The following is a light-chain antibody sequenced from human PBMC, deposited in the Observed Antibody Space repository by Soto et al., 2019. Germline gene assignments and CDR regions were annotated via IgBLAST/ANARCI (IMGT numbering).Light chain of an antibody. CDR3: QQAHSFPLT. V-gene: IGKV1-12*01. J-gene: IGKJ4*01. CDR1: QGISSW. CDR2: GAF. Sequence: DLQMTQSPSSVSASVGDRVIITCRASQGISSWLAWYQQKPGKAPNLLIYGAFNLQSGVPSRFSGSGSGTEFTLTINSLQPDDFATYYCQQAHSFPLTFGGGTKVEIK.